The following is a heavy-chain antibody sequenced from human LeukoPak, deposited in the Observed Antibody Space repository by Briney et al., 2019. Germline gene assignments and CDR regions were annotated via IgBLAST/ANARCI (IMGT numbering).Heavy chain of an antibody. CDR3: ATSSHSGSYRAH. CDR1: GDSVTSSY. D-gene: IGHD3-10*01. V-gene: IGHV4-59*08. J-gene: IGHJ4*02. CDR2: ISYTADS. Sequence: SETLSLTCSVSGDSVTSSYLSWIRQPPGKGLEWIGYISYTADSNYNPSLKSRVTISTDTSKNQFSLKLSSVTATDTAVYCCATSSHSGSYRAHWGQGTLVTVSS.